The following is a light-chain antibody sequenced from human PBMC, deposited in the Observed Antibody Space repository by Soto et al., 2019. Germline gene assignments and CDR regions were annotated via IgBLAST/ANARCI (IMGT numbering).Light chain of an antibody. CDR1: QSVSKY. J-gene: IGKJ4*01. CDR2: DAT. V-gene: IGKV3-11*01. CDR3: QQRGDWPLT. Sequence: EIVLTQSPATLSLSPGERATLSCRASQSVSKYLAWYQQKPGQAPRLLIYDATNRATGIPDRFSGSGSGTDFTLTISSLEPEEFAVYYCQQRGDWPLTFGGGTKVEIK.